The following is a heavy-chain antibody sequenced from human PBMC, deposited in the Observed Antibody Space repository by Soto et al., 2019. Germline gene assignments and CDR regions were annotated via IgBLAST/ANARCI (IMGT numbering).Heavy chain of an antibody. CDR2: VYHSGST. J-gene: IGHJ4*03. D-gene: IGHD7-27*01. CDR3: ARDTGLAPTVWGY. V-gene: IGHV4-31*03. CDR1: GDSIRGGGHY. Sequence: QVQLQESGPGLVKPSQALSLTCRVSGDSIRGGGHYWNWIRQFLGKGLEWIGYVYHSGSTHYNPSLRGRLTISIDTSNNQFSLRLISVTAADTALYYCARDTGLAPTVWGYWGHGTQVTFSS.